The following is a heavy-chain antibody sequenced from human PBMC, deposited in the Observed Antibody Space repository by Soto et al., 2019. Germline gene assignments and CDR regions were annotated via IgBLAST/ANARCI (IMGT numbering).Heavy chain of an antibody. CDR1: GFTFSSYW. J-gene: IGHJ4*02. Sequence: PGGSLRLSCAASGFTFSSYWMSWVRQAPGKGLEWVANIKQEGREKYYVETVKGRFTISRDNAKNLLFLQMNSLRAEDSAVYYCASWDNYYDXXGYQTFDYWGQGT. CDR2: IKQEGREK. CDR3: ASWDNYYDXXGYQTFDY. D-gene: IGHD3-22*01. V-gene: IGHV3-7*01.